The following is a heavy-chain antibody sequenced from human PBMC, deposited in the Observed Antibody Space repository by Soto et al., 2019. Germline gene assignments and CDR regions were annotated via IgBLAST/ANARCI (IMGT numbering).Heavy chain of an antibody. J-gene: IGHJ5*02. CDR1: GYTFTSYA. CDR3: XXXXSGYLAWFDP. D-gene: IGHD5-12*01. Sequence: QVQLVQSGAEVKKPGASVKVSCKASGYTFTSYAMHWVRQAPGQRLEWMGWIIAGNGNTKYSQKFQGRVTITRATSASTAYMELSSLXXXXXXXXXXXXXXSGYLAWFDPWGQGTLVTVSS. V-gene: IGHV1-3*01. CDR2: IIAGNGNT.